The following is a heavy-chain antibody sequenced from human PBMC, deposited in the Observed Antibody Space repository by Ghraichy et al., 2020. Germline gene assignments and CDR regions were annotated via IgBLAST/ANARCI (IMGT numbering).Heavy chain of an antibody. CDR1: GFTFGTDA. V-gene: IGHV3-23*01. D-gene: IGHD1-26*01. CDR3: AKGGLGATTPFDY. CDR2: ISGSGGST. Sequence: GGSLRLSCAASGFTFGTDAMSWVRQAPGRGLECVSIISGSGGSTYYADSAKGRFTISRDNSKNTLYLQMNSLRAEDTALYYCAKGGLGATTPFDYWGQGTLVTVSS. J-gene: IGHJ4*02.